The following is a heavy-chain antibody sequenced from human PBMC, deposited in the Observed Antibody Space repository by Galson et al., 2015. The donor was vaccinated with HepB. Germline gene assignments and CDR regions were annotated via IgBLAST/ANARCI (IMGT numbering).Heavy chain of an antibody. CDR2: IWYDGSNK. Sequence: SLRLSCAASGFTFSNYAMNWVRQAPGKGLEWVAVIWYDGSNKYYADSVKGRFTISRDNSKNTLYLQMNSLRAEDTAVYYCARDWAFHQSGLGSSWYPTTRSSRMDWGQGTLVTVSS. CDR3: ARDWAFHQSGLGSSWYPTTRSSRMD. CDR1: GFTFSNYA. J-gene: IGHJ4*02. V-gene: IGHV3-33*08. D-gene: IGHD6-13*01.